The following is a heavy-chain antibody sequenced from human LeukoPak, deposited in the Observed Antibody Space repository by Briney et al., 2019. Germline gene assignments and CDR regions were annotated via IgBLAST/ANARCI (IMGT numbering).Heavy chain of an antibody. CDR3: ARGAIVGATEYYFDY. CDR2: IDPSDSYT. D-gene: IGHD1-26*01. Sequence: GESLKISCKGSGYSFTSYWISWVRQLPGKGLEWMGRIDPSDSYTNQRLSFQGHVTISADKSINTAYLQWTSLKASDTAMYYCARGAIVGATEYYFDYWGQGTLVTVSS. V-gene: IGHV5-10-1*01. J-gene: IGHJ4*02. CDR1: GYSFTSYW.